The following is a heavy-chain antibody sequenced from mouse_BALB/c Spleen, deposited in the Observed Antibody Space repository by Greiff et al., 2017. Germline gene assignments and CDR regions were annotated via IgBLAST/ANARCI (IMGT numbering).Heavy chain of an antibody. V-gene: IGHV1S81*02. CDR1: GYTFTSYW. CDR3: ARWDYDYDGIAY. Sequence: QVQLQQPGAELVKPGASVKLSCKASGYTFTSYWMHWVKQRPGQGLEWIGEINPSNGRTNYNEKFKSKATLTVDKSSSTAYMQLSSLTSEDSAVYYCARWDYDYDGIAYWGQGTLVTVSA. J-gene: IGHJ3*01. CDR2: INPSNGRT. D-gene: IGHD2-4*01.